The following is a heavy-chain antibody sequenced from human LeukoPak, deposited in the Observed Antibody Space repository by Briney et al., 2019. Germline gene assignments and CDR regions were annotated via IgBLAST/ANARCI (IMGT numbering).Heavy chain of an antibody. V-gene: IGHV4-39*07. J-gene: IGHJ6*03. CDR2: IYYSGST. D-gene: IGHD2-15*01. Sequence: SETLSLTCTVSGGSISSSSYYWGWIRQPPGKGLEWIGSIYYSGSTYYNPSLKSRVTISVDTSKNQFSLKLSSVTAADTAVYYCARGSLRSGGSSTPRRYYYYMDVWGKGTTVTVSS. CDR1: GGSISSSSYY. CDR3: ARGSLRSGGSSTPRRYYYYMDV.